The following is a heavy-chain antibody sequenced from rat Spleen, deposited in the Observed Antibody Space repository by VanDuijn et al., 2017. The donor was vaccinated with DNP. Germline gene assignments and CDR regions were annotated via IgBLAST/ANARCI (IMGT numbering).Heavy chain of an antibody. Sequence: VQLQESGPGLVEPSQSLSLTCSVTGYSITSCCRWTWIRKFPGHKLEWMGYINSAGSIEYNPSLKGRISITSDTSKNQFFLQLNSVTTEDTATYYCARHLGGTYTARFAYWGQGVMVTVSS. D-gene: IGHD4-6*01. V-gene: IGHV3-3*01. CDR2: INSAGSI. J-gene: IGHJ2*01. CDR1: GYSITSCCR. CDR3: ARHLGGTYTARFAY.